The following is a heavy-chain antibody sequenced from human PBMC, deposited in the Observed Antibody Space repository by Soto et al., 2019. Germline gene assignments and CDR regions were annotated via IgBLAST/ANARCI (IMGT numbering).Heavy chain of an antibody. V-gene: IGHV4-34*01. D-gene: IGHD6-13*01. CDR3: ASVKGDLGMGRAFDI. J-gene: IGHJ3*02. Sequence: SETLSLTCAVYGGSFSGYYWSWIRQPPGKGLEWIGEINHSGSTNYNPSLKSRVIISVDTSNNQFSLKLSSVTAADTAVYYCASVKGDLGMGRAFDIWGQGTMVTVSS. CDR1: GGSFSGYY. CDR2: INHSGST.